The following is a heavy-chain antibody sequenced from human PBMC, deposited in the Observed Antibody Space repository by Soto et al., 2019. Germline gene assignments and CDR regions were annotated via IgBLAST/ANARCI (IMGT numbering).Heavy chain of an antibody. Sequence: QVQLQESGPGLVKPSQTLSLTCTVSGGSINSGDYYWTWVRQPPGKSLEWIGNIFHSGSTDYTTYPQSRVTFSLDTSNNHFSLKLSSVTPADTAVYYCARERYYGSGTYYNFYSGIDVWGQGTTVTVSS. CDR2: IFHSGST. CDR1: GGSINSGDYY. CDR3: ARERYYGSGTYYNFYSGIDV. J-gene: IGHJ6*02. V-gene: IGHV4-30-4*01. D-gene: IGHD3-10*01.